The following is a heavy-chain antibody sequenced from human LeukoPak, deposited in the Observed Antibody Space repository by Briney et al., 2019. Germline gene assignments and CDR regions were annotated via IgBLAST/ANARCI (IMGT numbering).Heavy chain of an antibody. Sequence: GGSLRLSCAASGFTFSSYGMHWVRQAPGKGLEWVAVISYDGSNKYYADSVKGRFTISRDNSKNTLYLQMNSLRAEDTAVYYCAKDPRSGYHYSLGMDVWGQGTTVTVSS. CDR2: ISYDGSNK. CDR3: AKDPRSGYHYSLGMDV. J-gene: IGHJ6*02. D-gene: IGHD3-22*01. CDR1: GFTFSSYG. V-gene: IGHV3-30*18.